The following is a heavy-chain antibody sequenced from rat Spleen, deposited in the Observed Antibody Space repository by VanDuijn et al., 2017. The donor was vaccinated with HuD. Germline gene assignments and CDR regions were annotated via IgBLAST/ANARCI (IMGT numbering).Heavy chain of an antibody. J-gene: IGHJ2*01. CDR3: ARSSYNNYYFHY. V-gene: IGHV3-3*01. D-gene: IGHD1-10*01. CDR1: DYSITSSYQ. CDR2: INSAGST. Sequence: EVQLQESGPGLVKPSQSLSLTCAVTDYSITSSYQWNWIREFPGNKLEWMGYINSAGSTTYNPSLKSRISITRDTSRNQFFLQVNSVIIDDTATYYCARSSYNNYYFHYWGQGVMVTVSS.